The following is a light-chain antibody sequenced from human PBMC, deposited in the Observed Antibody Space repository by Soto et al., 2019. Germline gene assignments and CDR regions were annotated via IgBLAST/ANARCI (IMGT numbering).Light chain of an antibody. CDR2: EVI. CDR1: SSDVGDYNY. J-gene: IGLJ1*01. V-gene: IGLV2-8*01. CDR3: SSYAGRLYV. Sequence: QSALTQPPSASGSPGQSVTISCTGTSSDVGDYNYVSWYQQHPGKAPKLMIYEVIKQPSGVPDRFSGSKSGNTASLTVSGLQAEDEADYYCSSYAGRLYVFGTGTKVTVL.